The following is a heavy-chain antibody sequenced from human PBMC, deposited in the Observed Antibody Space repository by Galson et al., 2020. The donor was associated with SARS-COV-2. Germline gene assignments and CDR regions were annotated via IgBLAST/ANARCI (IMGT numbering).Heavy chain of an antibody. V-gene: IGHV3-23*01. CDR3: TRDSRWPNDAFDI. CDR1: GFSFSSYA. J-gene: IGHJ3*02. CDR2: VDASGSHT. Sequence: GGSLRLSCAISGFSFSSYAISWVRQAPGKGPEWVAAVDASGSHTFYPNSVRGRFTISKDTFKNTVHLQMNGLRAEDTALYYCTRDSRWPNDAFDIWGLGTMVTVSS.